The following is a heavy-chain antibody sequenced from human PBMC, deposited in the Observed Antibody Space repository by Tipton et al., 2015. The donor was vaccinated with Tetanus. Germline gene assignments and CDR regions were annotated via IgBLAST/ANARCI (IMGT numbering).Heavy chain of an antibody. CDR2: ISGSGGST. CDR3: AKDHGPEITSVAATRYYYYGMDV. V-gene: IGHV3-23*01. CDR1: GLTFSDYT. Sequence: SLRLSCAASGLTFSDYTMNWVRQAPGKGLEWVSAISGSGGSTYYADSVKGRFTISRDNSKNTLYPQMNSLRAEDTAVYYCAKDHGPEITSVAATRYYYYGMDVWGQGTTVTVSS. D-gene: IGHD2-15*01. J-gene: IGHJ6*02.